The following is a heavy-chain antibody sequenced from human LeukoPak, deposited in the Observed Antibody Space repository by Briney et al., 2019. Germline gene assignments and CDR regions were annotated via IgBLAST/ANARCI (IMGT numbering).Heavy chain of an antibody. Sequence: ASVKVSCKASGYTFTGYYMHWVRQAPGQGLEWMGWINPNSGGTNYAQKFQGRVTMTRDTSISTAYMELSRLRSDDTAVYYCARVQWELLHYFDYRGQGTLVTVSS. CDR3: ARVQWELLHYFDY. CDR1: GYTFTGYY. D-gene: IGHD1-26*01. V-gene: IGHV1-2*02. CDR2: INPNSGGT. J-gene: IGHJ4*02.